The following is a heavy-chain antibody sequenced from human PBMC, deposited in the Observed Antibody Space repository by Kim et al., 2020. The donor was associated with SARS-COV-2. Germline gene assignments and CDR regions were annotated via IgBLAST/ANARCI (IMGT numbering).Heavy chain of an antibody. CDR2: VSYEGTDK. D-gene: IGHD6-13*01. J-gene: IGHJ4*02. V-gene: IGHV3-30*04. CDR3: ARASSYSSSWYGIDF. CDR1: GFSFTSYA. Sequence: GGSLRLSCAASGFSFTSYAIHWVRQPPGKGLEWVAVVSYEGTDKDYADSVVGRFTISRDNSKNTMYLQMNGLRGEDTAMYFCARASSYSSSWYGIDFWGQGPLATLPS.